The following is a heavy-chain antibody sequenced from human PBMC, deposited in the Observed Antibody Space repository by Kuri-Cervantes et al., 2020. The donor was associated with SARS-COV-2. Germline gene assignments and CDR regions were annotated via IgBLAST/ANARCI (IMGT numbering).Heavy chain of an antibody. Sequence: GESLKISCAASGFTFSSYWMSWVRQAPGKGLEWVANIKQDGSEKYYVDSVKGRFTISRDNAKNSLYLQMNSLRAEDTAVYYCAKSRGYSYGYQTRYYYYMDVWGKGTTVTVSS. D-gene: IGHD5-18*01. J-gene: IGHJ6*03. CDR3: AKSRGYSYGYQTRYYYYMDV. CDR1: GFTFSSYW. CDR2: IKQDGSEK. V-gene: IGHV3-7*01.